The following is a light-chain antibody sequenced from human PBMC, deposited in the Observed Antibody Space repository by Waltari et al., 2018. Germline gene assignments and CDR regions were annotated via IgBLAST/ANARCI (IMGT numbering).Light chain of an antibody. Sequence: DIQMTQSPSSLSASLGDRVPITCQAIQDISNYRNWYQQKPGTAPKLLIYDASNLDSGVPSRFSGSGSGTDFAVTISSLQPEDIATYYCQQYDNLPWTFGQGTKVEIK. V-gene: IGKV1-33*01. CDR3: QQYDNLPWT. CDR1: QDISNY. CDR2: DAS. J-gene: IGKJ1*01.